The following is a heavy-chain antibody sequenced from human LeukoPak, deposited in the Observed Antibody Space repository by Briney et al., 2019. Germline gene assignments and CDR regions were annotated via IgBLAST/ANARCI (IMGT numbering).Heavy chain of an antibody. Sequence: PSETLSLTCAVSGGSISSGGYSWSWIRQPPGKGLEWIGYIYHSGSTYYNPSLKSRVTISVDRSKNQFSLKLSSVTAADTAVYYCARGTTAVSPVADIDYWGQGTLVTVSS. CDR1: GGSISSGGYS. D-gene: IGHD6-19*01. V-gene: IGHV4-30-2*01. J-gene: IGHJ4*02. CDR2: IYHSGST. CDR3: ARGTTAVSPVADIDY.